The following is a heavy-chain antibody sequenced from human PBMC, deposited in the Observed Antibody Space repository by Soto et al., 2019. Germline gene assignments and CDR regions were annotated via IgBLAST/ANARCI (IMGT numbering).Heavy chain of an antibody. J-gene: IGHJ5*02. CDR1: GYSFTSYW. Sequence: PGESLKISCKGSGYSFTSYWIGWVRQMPGKGLEWMGIIYPGDSDTRYSPSFQGQVTISADKSISTAYLQWSSLKASDTAMYYCARRSEGDTATVKLNRGNWFDPWGQGTLVTVSS. D-gene: IGHD5-18*01. V-gene: IGHV5-51*01. CDR2: IYPGDSDT. CDR3: ARRSEGDTATVKLNRGNWFDP.